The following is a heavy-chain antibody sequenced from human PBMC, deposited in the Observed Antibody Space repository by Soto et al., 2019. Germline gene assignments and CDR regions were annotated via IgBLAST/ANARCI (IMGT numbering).Heavy chain of an antibody. J-gene: IGHJ6*02. CDR3: ARDPGAATRYHYYYYGMDV. CDR1: GFTFSSYG. D-gene: IGHD2-15*01. CDR2: IWYDGSNK. Sequence: GGSLRLSCAASGFTFSSYGMHWVRQAPGKGLEWVSVIWYDGSNKYYAYSVKGRFTISRDNSKNTLYLQMNSLRAEDTAVYYCARDPGAATRYHYYYYGMDVWGQGTTVTVSS. V-gene: IGHV3-33*01.